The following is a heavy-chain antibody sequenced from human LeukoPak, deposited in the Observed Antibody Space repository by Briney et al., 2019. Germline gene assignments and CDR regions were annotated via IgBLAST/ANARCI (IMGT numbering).Heavy chain of an antibody. V-gene: IGHV3-23*01. CDR2: ISGSGGST. Sequence: PGASLRLSCAASGFTFRSYAMSWVRQAPGKGLERVSAISGSGGSTYYADSVKGRFTISRDNSKNTLYLQMNSLRAEDTAVYYCAKDKGRGSSSSKLGYIDLWGRGTLVTVSS. CDR1: GFTFRSYA. D-gene: IGHD6-6*01. CDR3: AKDKGRGSSSSKLGYIDL. J-gene: IGHJ2*01.